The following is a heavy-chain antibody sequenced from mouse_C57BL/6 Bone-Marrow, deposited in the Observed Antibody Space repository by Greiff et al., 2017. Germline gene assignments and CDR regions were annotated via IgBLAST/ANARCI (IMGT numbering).Heavy chain of an antibody. V-gene: IGHV7-1*01. CDR2: SRNKANDYTT. CDR1: GFTFSDFY. CDR3: ARGVLRDY. Sequence: EVQVVESGGGLVQSGRSLRLSCATSGFTFSDFYMEWVRQAPGKGLEWIAASRNKANDYTTEYSASVKGRFIVSRDTSQSILYLQMNALRAEDTAIYYCARGVLRDYWGQGTTLTVSS. J-gene: IGHJ2*01.